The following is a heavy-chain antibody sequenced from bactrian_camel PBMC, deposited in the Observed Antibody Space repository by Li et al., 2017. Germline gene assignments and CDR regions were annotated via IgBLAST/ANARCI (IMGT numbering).Heavy chain of an antibody. CDR3: AKGVYYSDSGDIKRHQ. J-gene: IGHJ4*01. CDR1: GRTYSKWC. D-gene: IGHD4*01. CDR2: IDSRGIT. V-gene: IGHV3S57*01. Sequence: HVQLVESGRGSVEAGGSLRLSCEGSGRTYSKWCMGWFRQISGKEREGLATIDSRGITAYADSVKGRFTISRDNAKNMLYLQLNSLKTEDTAMYYCAKGVYYSDSGDIKRHQRGRGTQVTVS.